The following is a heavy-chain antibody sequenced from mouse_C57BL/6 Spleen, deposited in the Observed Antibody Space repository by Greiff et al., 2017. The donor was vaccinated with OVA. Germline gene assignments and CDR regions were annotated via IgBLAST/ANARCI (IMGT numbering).Heavy chain of an antibody. Sequence: EVKVVESGGGLVKPGGSLKLSCAASGFTFSSYAMSWVRQTPEKRLEWVATISDGGSYTYYPDNVKGRVTISRDNAKNNLYLQMSHLKSGDTAMYYCAGAFAYWGQGTLVTVSA. CDR1: GFTFSSYA. CDR2: ISDGGSYT. D-gene: IGHD3-1*01. J-gene: IGHJ3*01. CDR3: AGAFAY. V-gene: IGHV5-4*03.